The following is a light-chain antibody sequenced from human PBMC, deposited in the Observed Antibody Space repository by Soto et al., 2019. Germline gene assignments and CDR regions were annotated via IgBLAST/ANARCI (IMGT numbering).Light chain of an antibody. Sequence: EVVLTQSPGTLSLSPGERVTLSCRASQSVASSYLAWYQQKPDRAPSLLFYSASSRATGIPDRFSGSGSGTDFTLTISRLEPEDFAVYYCHHFGSLPETFGQGTNVE. CDR1: QSVASSY. CDR3: HHFGSLPET. CDR2: SAS. V-gene: IGKV3-20*01. J-gene: IGKJ1*01.